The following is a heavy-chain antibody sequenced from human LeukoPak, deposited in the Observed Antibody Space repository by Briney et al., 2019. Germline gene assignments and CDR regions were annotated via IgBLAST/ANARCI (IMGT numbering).Heavy chain of an antibody. CDR2: YYPEEGVT. CDR3: VTMKQDRYDSRGPFDS. V-gene: IGHV1-24*01. J-gene: IGHJ4*02. CDR1: DHTLNQVA. Sequence: ASVKVSCKVSDHTLNQVAIHWLRQAPGKGPEWMGGYYPEEGVTIYAEKFQDRVTMIEDTSTETAYMELSSLGYADTAVYFCVTMKQDRYDSRGPFDSWGQGSLVTVSS. D-gene: IGHD3-22*01.